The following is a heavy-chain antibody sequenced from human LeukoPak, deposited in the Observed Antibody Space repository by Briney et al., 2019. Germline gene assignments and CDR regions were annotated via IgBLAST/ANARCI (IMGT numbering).Heavy chain of an antibody. J-gene: IGHJ3*02. CDR3: ARQRSTYYYDSSGQTTPPADAFDI. D-gene: IGHD3-22*01. V-gene: IGHV5-51*01. CDR1: GYSFTSYW. CDR2: IYPGDSDT. Sequence: GESLKISCKGSGYSFTSYWIGWVRQMPGKGLEWMGTIYPGDSDTRYSPSFQGQVTISADKSISTAYLQWNSLKASDTAMYYCARQRSTYYYDSSGQTTPPADAFDIWGQGTMVTVSS.